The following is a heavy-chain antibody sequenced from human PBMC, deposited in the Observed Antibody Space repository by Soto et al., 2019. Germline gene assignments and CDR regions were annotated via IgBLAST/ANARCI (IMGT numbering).Heavy chain of an antibody. J-gene: IGHJ4*02. D-gene: IGHD6-19*01. Sequence: SETLSLTCTVSGDSISNTAYYWGWTRQPPGKGLEWIGDIYHSGSTYYNPSLKSRVTISVDTSKNQFSLKLRSVTAADTAVYYCARDAVHSSVFTDYWGQGTLVTVSP. CDR2: IYHSGST. V-gene: IGHV4-39*02. CDR3: ARDAVHSSVFTDY. CDR1: GDSISNTAYY.